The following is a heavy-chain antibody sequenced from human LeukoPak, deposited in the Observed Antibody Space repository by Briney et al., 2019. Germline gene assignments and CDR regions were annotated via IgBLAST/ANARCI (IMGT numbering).Heavy chain of an antibody. CDR2: IDPSSSTI. CDR3: ARDGRVGEFLSSPGY. D-gene: IGHD3-10*01. J-gene: IGHJ4*02. CDR1: GFIFSTYR. V-gene: IGHV3-48*01. Sequence: GGSLRLSCATSGFIFSTYRMNWVRQAPGKGLEWNSFIDPSSSTIYYADSVKGRFTISRDNAKNSLYLHMNSLRAEDTAIYYCARDGRVGEFLSSPGYWGQGTRVTVSS.